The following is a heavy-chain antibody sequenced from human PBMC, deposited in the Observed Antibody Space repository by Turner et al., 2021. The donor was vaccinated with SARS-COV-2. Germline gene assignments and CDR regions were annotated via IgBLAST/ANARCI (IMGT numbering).Heavy chain of an antibody. Sequence: VQLVESGGGLVKPGGSLRLSCAASGFTFSSYGMHWVRQAPGKGLEWVAVISYDGSNKYYADSVKGRFTISRDNSKKTVYLQMNSLRAEDTAVYYCAKGGSGSYYTHFDYWGQGTLVTVSS. D-gene: IGHD3-10*01. CDR1: GFTFSSYG. V-gene: IGHV3-30*18. CDR2: ISYDGSNK. CDR3: AKGGSGSYYTHFDY. J-gene: IGHJ4*02.